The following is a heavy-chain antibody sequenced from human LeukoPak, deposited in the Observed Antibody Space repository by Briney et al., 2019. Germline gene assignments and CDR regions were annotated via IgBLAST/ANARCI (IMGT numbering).Heavy chain of an antibody. CDR1: RFTFSSYA. J-gene: IGHJ4*02. D-gene: IGHD3-22*01. CDR2: ISGSGGST. V-gene: IGHV3-23*01. CDR3: AKDVTDSSGYCYSAW. Sequence: GGSLRLSCAASRFTFSSYAMSWVRQAPGKGLEWVSAISGSGGSTYYADSVKGRFTISRDNSKNTLYLQMNSLRAEDTAVYYCAKDVTDSSGYCYSAWWGQGTLVTVSS.